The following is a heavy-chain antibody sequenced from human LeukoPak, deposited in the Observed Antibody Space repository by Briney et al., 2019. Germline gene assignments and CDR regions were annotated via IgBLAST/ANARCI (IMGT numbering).Heavy chain of an antibody. V-gene: IGHV3-53*04. Sequence: GGSLRLSCAASGFTVSSNYMSWVRQAPEKGLEWVSVIYSGGSTYYADSVKGRFTISRHNSKNTLYLQMNSLRAEDTAVYYCARNAAAGTRDYYYYGMDVWGQGTTVTVSS. J-gene: IGHJ6*02. CDR1: GFTVSSNY. CDR2: IYSGGST. D-gene: IGHD6-13*01. CDR3: ARNAAAGTRDYYYYGMDV.